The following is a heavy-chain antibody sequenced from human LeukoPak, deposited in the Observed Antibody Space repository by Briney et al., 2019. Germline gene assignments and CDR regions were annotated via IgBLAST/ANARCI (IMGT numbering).Heavy chain of an antibody. Sequence: RPGGSLRLSCAASGFTFGNYWQHWVRQAPGKGLVWVSRINRDGSITKYADSVKGRFTVSRDNAKNTLDLQMNSLRAEDTAVYYCARDKKSGESSEIDYWGQGTLVTVSS. V-gene: IGHV3-74*01. CDR1: GFTFGNYW. D-gene: IGHD3-10*01. CDR3: ARDKKSGESSEIDY. CDR2: INRDGSIT. J-gene: IGHJ4*02.